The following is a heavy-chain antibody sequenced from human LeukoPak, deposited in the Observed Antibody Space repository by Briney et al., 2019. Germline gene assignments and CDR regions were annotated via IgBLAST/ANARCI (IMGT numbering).Heavy chain of an antibody. CDR1: QYSFTSYW. CDR2: ISPGDSDT. Sequence: GASLKFSSESSQYSFTSYWIGWVREMPRKRLEWMGIISPGDSDTRDSPSFQGQVTISAYKAISTAYLQWSSLKASDTAMYYCARQRPAAAGYYYYYMDVCGKGTTVTVSS. D-gene: IGHD2-2*01. J-gene: IGHJ6*03. V-gene: IGHV5-51*01. CDR3: ARQRPAAAGYYYYYMDV.